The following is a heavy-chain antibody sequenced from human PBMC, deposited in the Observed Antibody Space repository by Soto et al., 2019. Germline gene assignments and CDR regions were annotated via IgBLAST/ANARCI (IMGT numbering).Heavy chain of an antibody. CDR1: GYRFTSYW. Sequence: GESLKISCKGSGYRFTSYWISWVRQLPGKGLEGMGRIDPSDSYTNYSPSFQGHVTISADKSISTAYLQWSSLKASDTAMYYCARGKGATITYTSPYYYGMDVWGQGTTVTVSS. CDR2: IDPSDSYT. CDR3: ARGKGATITYTSPYYYGMDV. D-gene: IGHD5-12*01. V-gene: IGHV5-10-1*01. J-gene: IGHJ6*02.